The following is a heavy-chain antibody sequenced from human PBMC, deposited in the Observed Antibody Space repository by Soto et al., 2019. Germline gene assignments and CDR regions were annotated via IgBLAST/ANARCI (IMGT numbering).Heavy chain of an antibody. D-gene: IGHD3-10*01. CDR2: FDPEDGET. J-gene: IGHJ6*02. Sequence: ASVKVSCKVSGYTLTELSMHWVRQAPGKGLAWMGGFDPEDGETIYAQKFQGRVTMTEDTSTDTAYMELSSLRSEDTAVYYCATSSVRGVIIFPYYYYGMDVWGQGTTVTVSS. V-gene: IGHV1-24*01. CDR3: ATSSVRGVIIFPYYYYGMDV. CDR1: GYTLTELS.